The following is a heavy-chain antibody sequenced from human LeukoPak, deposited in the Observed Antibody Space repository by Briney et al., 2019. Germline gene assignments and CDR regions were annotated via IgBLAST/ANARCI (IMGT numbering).Heavy chain of an antibody. V-gene: IGHV1-18*04. D-gene: IGHD5-18*01. CDR1: AHTSTIYA. Sequence: ASAKVSFTPSAHTSTIYAISWVPQAPGQGPEWSACICSYTGNTNSSQKHPDKVTITTDRATSTAYMELRSLRSDDTAVYYCARGLLNIQLYDYWGQGTLVTVSS. J-gene: IGHJ4*02. CDR2: ICSYTGNT. CDR3: ARGLLNIQLYDY.